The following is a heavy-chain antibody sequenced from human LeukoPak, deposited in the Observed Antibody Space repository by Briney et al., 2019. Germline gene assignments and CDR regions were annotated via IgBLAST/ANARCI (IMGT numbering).Heavy chain of an antibody. D-gene: IGHD3-3*01. CDR2: IKQDGSEK. CDR1: GFTFSSYW. J-gene: IGHJ4*02. CDR3: ARVESYYDFWSGYYGIDY. V-gene: IGHV3-7*01. Sequence: GGSLRLSCAAPGFTFSSYWMSWVRQAPGKGLEWVANIKQDGSEKYYVDSVKGRFTISRDNAKNSLYLQMNSLRAEDTAVYYCARVESYYDFWSGYYGIDYWGQGTLVTVSS.